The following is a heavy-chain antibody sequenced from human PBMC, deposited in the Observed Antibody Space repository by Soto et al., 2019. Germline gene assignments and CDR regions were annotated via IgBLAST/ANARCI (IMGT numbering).Heavy chain of an antibody. J-gene: IGHJ4*02. CDR2: IKPDGSEK. Sequence: EVQLVESGGGLVQPGGSLRLSCAPSGFTFSSYWMSWVRQAPGKGLEWVANIKPDGSEKYYGDSVKGRFTISRDNAKNSLYLQMNSLRVEDTAVYYCARGPYWGQGTLVTVSS. V-gene: IGHV3-7*01. CDR1: GFTFSSYW. CDR3: ARGPY.